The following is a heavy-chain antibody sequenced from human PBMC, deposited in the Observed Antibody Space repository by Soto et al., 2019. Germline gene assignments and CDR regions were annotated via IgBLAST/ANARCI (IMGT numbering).Heavy chain of an antibody. CDR3: AKAYRTFDY. J-gene: IGHJ4*02. CDR1: GFTFSSYG. Sequence: GGSLRLSCAASGFTFSSYGMHWVRQAPGKGLEWVAVISYDGSNKYYADSVKGRFTISRDNSKNTLYLQMNSLRAEDTAVNYCAKAYRTFDYWGQGTLVTVSS. V-gene: IGHV3-30*18. D-gene: IGHD1-1*01. CDR2: ISYDGSNK.